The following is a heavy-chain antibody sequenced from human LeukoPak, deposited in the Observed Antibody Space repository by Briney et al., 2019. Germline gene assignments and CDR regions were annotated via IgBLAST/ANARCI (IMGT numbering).Heavy chain of an antibody. V-gene: IGHV4-4*07. CDR2: IYTSGST. CDR3: ARSLYYYDSSGYYYYFDY. Sequence: SETLSLTCTVSGGSVSDYYWSWIRQPAGKGLEWIGRIYTSGSTNYNPSLKSRVTISVDTSKNQFSLKLSSVTAADTAVYYCARSLYYYDSSGYYYYFDYWGQGTLVTVSS. J-gene: IGHJ4*02. D-gene: IGHD3-22*01. CDR1: GGSVSDYY.